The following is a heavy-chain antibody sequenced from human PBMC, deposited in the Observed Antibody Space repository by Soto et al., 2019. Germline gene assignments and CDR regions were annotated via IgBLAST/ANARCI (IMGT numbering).Heavy chain of an antibody. CDR3: AKDLTYYYDSSGYEDY. J-gene: IGHJ4*02. CDR2: ISGSGGST. Sequence: PGGSLRLSCAASGFTFSSYAMSWVRQAPGKGLEWVSAISGSGGSTYCADSVKGRFTISRDNSKNTLYLQMNSLRAEDTAVYYCAKDLTYYYDSSGYEDYWGQGTLVTVSS. V-gene: IGHV3-23*01. D-gene: IGHD3-22*01. CDR1: GFTFSSYA.